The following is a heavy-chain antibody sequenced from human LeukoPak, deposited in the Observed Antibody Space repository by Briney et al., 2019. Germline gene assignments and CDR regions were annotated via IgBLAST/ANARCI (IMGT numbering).Heavy chain of an antibody. CDR2: IYTSGST. D-gene: IGHD3-22*01. CDR1: GGSISSYY. Sequence: SETLSLTCTVSGGSISSYYWSWIRQPAGKGLEWIGRIYTSGSTNYNPSLKSRVTMSVDTSKNQFSLKLSSVTAADTAVYYCAREGGYYDSSGWGDAFDTWGQGTMVTVSS. CDR3: AREGGYYDSSGWGDAFDT. V-gene: IGHV4-4*07. J-gene: IGHJ3*02.